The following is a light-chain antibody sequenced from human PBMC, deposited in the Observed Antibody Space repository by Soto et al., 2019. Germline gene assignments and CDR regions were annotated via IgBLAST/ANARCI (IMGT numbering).Light chain of an antibody. CDR2: GAS. V-gene: IGKV3-20*01. Sequence: EIVLTQSPGTLSLSPGERATLSCRASQSVSSTYLAWYQHKPGQAPRLLIYGASSRETGIPDTFSGSGSGTDFTLTISRLEPADFSVYYCEQYDSSPYTFGQGTKLEIK. CDR1: QSVSSTY. J-gene: IGKJ2*01. CDR3: EQYDSSPYT.